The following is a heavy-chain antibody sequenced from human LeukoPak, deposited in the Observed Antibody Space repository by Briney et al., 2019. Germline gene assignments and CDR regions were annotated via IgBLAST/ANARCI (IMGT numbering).Heavy chain of an antibody. CDR3: ARYLSSGLDY. D-gene: IGHD3-10*01. J-gene: IGHJ4*02. V-gene: IGHV4-59*01. CDR2: IYYSGTT. CDR1: GGSISGYY. Sequence: SETLSLTCTVSGGSISGYYWSWIRQSPGKGLEWIGYIYYSGTTNSNPSLKSRLTISVDTSKNQFSLKVSSVTAADTAVYYCARYLSSGLDYWGQGTLVTVSS.